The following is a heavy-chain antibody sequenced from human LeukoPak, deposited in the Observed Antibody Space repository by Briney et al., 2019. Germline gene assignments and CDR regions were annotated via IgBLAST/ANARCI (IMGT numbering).Heavy chain of an antibody. V-gene: IGHV1-2*04. J-gene: IGHJ5*02. Sequence: ASVKVSCKASGYTFTGYYMHWVRQAPGQGREWMGWINPNSGGTNYAQKFQGWVTITRDTSISTAYMELSRLRSDDTAVYYCARGYSSSSINWFDPWGRGTLVTVSS. CDR1: GYTFTGYY. CDR2: INPNSGGT. D-gene: IGHD6-13*01. CDR3: ARGYSSSSINWFDP.